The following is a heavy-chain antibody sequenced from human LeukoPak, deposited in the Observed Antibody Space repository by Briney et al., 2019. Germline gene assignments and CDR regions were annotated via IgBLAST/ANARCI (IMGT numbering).Heavy chain of an antibody. V-gene: IGHV3-11*01. CDR1: GFTFSDYY. Sequence: GGSLRLSCAASGFTFSDYYMSWIRQAPGKGLEWVSYISSSGSTIYYADSVKSRFTISRDNAKNSLYLQMNSLRAEDTAVYYCARVGVGVDSSGYYFDYWGQGTLVTVSS. J-gene: IGHJ4*02. CDR2: ISSSGSTI. CDR3: ARVGVGVDSSGYYFDY. D-gene: IGHD3-22*01.